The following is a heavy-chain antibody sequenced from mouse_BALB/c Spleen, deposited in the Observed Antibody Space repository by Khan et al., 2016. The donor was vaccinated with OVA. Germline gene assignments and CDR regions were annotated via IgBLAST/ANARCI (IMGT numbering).Heavy chain of an antibody. CDR2: ISSGSSSI. J-gene: IGHJ1*01. CDR1: GFSFSTYG. D-gene: IGHD2-14*01. Sequence: VELVESGGGLVQPGGSRKLSCAASGFSFSTYGMYCVRQDLEKGQQWVAYISSGSSSIYYADTVTSRFTISRDNPKNTLFLQMTSLSTEDTAMYYCARSRYDGWYVDDWGAGTTVTVSS. V-gene: IGHV5-17*02. CDR3: ARSRYDGWYVDD.